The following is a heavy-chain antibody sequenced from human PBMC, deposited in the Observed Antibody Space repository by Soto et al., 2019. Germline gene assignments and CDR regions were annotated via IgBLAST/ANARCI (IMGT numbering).Heavy chain of an antibody. Sequence: GGSLRLSCAASGFSFSSYAMSWVRQAPGKGLEWVSTISGSGGSTHYADSVKGRFTISRDNSKKMVNLQMNSLRAEDTAVYYCAKTYYYDSSGYWPDYWGQGTLVTVS. CDR3: AKTYYYDSSGYWPDY. V-gene: IGHV3-23*01. CDR1: GFSFSSYA. CDR2: ISGSGGST. D-gene: IGHD3-22*01. J-gene: IGHJ4*02.